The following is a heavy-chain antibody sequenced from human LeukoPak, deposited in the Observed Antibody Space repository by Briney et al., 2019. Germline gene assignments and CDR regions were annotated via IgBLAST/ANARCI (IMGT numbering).Heavy chain of an antibody. Sequence: KTSETLSLTCTVSGGSISSYYWSWIRQPPGKGLEWIGYIYYSGSTNYNPSLKSRVTISVDKSKNQFSLKLSSVTAADTAVYYCARVPYSSSWPGFDPWGQGTLVTVSS. CDR1: GGSISSYY. V-gene: IGHV4-59*12. D-gene: IGHD6-13*01. CDR2: IYYSGST. J-gene: IGHJ5*02. CDR3: ARVPYSSSWPGFDP.